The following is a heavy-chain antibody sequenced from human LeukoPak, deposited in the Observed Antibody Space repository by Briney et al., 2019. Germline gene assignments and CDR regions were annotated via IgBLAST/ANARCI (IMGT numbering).Heavy chain of an antibody. J-gene: IGHJ4*01. D-gene: IGHD2-15*01. V-gene: IGHV3-11*01. CDR2: ISSRGSAI. CDR1: GFNSGDYH. Sequence: GRSLRLSCAASGFNSGDYHMNWIRQAPGKGLGRVSYISSRGSAIYYADSVQGRFTVSRDTAENSWYLHMNSLRAEDTAVYYCSGRVAGPYYFEYWGQGTLVTVSS. CDR3: SGRVAGPYYFEY.